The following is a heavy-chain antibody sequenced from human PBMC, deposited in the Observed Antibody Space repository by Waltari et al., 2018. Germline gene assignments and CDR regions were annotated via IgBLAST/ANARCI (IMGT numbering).Heavy chain of an antibody. CDR1: GYTFTSYA. CDR3: ARDGGIFTMRVEDYYYYGMDV. CDR2: INTNTGNP. V-gene: IGHV7-4-1*02. J-gene: IGHJ6*02. D-gene: IGHD3-22*01. Sequence: QVQLVQSGSALKKPGASVKVSCKASGYTFTSYAMNWVRQAPGQGLEWMGWINTNTGNPTYAQGITGRFVFSMDTAVRTAYLQISSVKAEDTAVYYCARDGGIFTMRVEDYYYYGMDVWGQGTTVTVSS.